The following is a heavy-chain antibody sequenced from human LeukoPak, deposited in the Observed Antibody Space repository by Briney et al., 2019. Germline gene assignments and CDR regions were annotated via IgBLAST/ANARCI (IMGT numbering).Heavy chain of an antibody. CDR1: GYSITSRYY. CDR3: ASVYSRMGVDY. D-gene: IGHD6-13*01. Sequence: SETLSLTCTVSGYSITSRYYWGWIRQPPGKGLEWIGTIFHSGSAYYNPSLKSRVTISVDTSKNQFSLKLSSVTAADTAVYYCASVYSRMGVDYWGQGTLVTVSS. J-gene: IGHJ4*02. V-gene: IGHV4-38-2*02. CDR2: IFHSGSA.